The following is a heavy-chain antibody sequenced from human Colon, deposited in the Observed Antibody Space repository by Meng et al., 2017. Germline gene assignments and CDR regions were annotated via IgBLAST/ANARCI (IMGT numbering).Heavy chain of an antibody. Sequence: QVQLEQSGAEVKTPGASVTVSCKASGYTFVSYEINWVRQATGQGLEWMGYINPNSGDTVYAQKFQGRVSMTRDTSKTTSYMELTSLTSDDSAVYYCARGKEWWLDMSRGFDYWGQGTLVTVSS. V-gene: IGHV1-8*01. CDR3: ARGKEWWLDMSRGFDY. CDR2: INPNSGDT. J-gene: IGHJ4*02. D-gene: IGHD6-19*01. CDR1: GYTFVSYE.